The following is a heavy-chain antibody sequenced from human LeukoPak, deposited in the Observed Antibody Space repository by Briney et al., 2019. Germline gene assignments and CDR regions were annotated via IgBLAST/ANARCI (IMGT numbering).Heavy chain of an antibody. D-gene: IGHD1-1*01. J-gene: IGHJ4*02. CDR2: INPNSGGT. V-gene: IGHV1-2*06. Sequence: ASVKVSCKASGYTFTAYYIHWVRQAPGQGLEWMGRINPNSGGTDFAQKFQGRVTMTRDTSITTAYMQLISLRSDDTAVYYCARLDTDNYRWGQGTPVTVSS. CDR1: GYTFTAYY. CDR3: ARLDTDNYR.